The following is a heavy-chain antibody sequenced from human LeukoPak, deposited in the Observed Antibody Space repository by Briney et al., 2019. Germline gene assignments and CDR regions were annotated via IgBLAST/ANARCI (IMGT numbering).Heavy chain of an antibody. D-gene: IGHD3-10*01. Sequence: ASVKVSCKASGGTFSSYAISWVRQAPGQGLEWMGGIIPIFGTADYAQKFQGRVTITADESTSTAYMELSSLRSEDTAVYYCASMVRGVSLPDYWGQGTLVTVSS. CDR3: ASMVRGVSLPDY. CDR1: GGTFSSYA. CDR2: IIPIFGTA. V-gene: IGHV1-69*13. J-gene: IGHJ4*02.